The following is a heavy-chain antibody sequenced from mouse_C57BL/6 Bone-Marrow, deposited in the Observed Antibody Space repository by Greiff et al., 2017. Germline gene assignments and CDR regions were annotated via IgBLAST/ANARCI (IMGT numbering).Heavy chain of an antibody. CDR1: GSTFTSYW. CDR2: IDPSDSYT. CDR3: APLQAWFAY. V-gene: IGHV1-50*01. Sequence: QVQLQQSGPELVKPGASVKLSCKASGSTFTSYWMQWVKQRPGQGLEWIGEIDPSDSYTNYNPKFKGKATLTVDTSSSTAYMQLSSLTSENSAVYYCAPLQAWFAYWGQGTLVTVSA. D-gene: IGHD6-1*01. J-gene: IGHJ3*01.